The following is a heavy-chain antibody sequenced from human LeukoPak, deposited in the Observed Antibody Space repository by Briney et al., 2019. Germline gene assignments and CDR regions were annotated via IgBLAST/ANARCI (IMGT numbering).Heavy chain of an antibody. CDR1: GYSFTSYW. D-gene: IGHD6-13*01. CDR3: ARQERQQLVVSGFDY. Sequence: GESLKISCKGSGYSFTSYWIGWARQMPGKGLEWMGIIYPGDSDTRYSPSFQGQVTISADKSISTAYLQWSSLKASDTAMYYCARQERQQLVVSGFDYWGQGTLVTVSS. J-gene: IGHJ4*02. CDR2: IYPGDSDT. V-gene: IGHV5-51*01.